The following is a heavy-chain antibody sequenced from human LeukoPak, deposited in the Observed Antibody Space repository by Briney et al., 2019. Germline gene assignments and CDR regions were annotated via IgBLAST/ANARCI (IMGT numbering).Heavy chain of an antibody. Sequence: GWSLRLSCAASGFTFSSYAMSWVRQAPGKGLEWVSAISGSGGSTYYADSVKGRFTISRDNSKNTLYLQMNSLRAEDTAVYYCAKQRGYSGSPGAFDIWGQGTMVTVSS. D-gene: IGHD1-26*01. J-gene: IGHJ3*02. CDR3: AKQRGYSGSPGAFDI. CDR1: GFTFSSYA. V-gene: IGHV3-23*01. CDR2: ISGSGGST.